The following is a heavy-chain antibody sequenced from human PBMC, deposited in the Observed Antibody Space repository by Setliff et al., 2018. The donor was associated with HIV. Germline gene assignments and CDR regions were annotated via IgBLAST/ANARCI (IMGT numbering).Heavy chain of an antibody. CDR3: ARGGRSLAAQTWFDP. CDR2: IYHSGST. V-gene: IGHV4-4*02. Sequence: SETLSLTCAVSGGSISNTNRWNWVRQPPGKGLEWIGEIYHSGSTNYNPSLKSRVTISVDKSKNQFSLKLSSVTAADTAVYYCARGGRSLAAQTWFDPWGQGTLVTVSS. J-gene: IGHJ5*02. D-gene: IGHD6-6*01. CDR1: GGSISNTNR.